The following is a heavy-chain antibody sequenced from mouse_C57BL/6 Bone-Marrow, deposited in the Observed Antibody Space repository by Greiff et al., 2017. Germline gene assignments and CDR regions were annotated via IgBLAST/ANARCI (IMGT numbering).Heavy chain of an antibody. D-gene: IGHD2-10*01. J-gene: IGHJ2*01. CDR2: IHPNSGST. V-gene: IGHV1-64*01. Sequence: QVHVKQPGAELVKPGASVKLSCKASGYTFTSYWMHWVKQRPGQGLEWIGMIHPNSGSTNYNEKFKSKATLTVEKSSSTAYMQLSSLTSEDSACYYCASSWALLFRYFDYWGQGTTLTVSS. CDR3: ASSWALLFRYFDY. CDR1: GYTFTSYW.